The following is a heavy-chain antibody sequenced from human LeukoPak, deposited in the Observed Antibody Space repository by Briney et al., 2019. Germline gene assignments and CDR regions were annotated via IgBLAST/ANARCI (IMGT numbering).Heavy chain of an antibody. V-gene: IGHV4-59*01. J-gene: IGHJ4*02. CDR2: IYYSGST. Sequence: SETLSLTCTVSGGSISSYYWSWIRQPPGKGLEWIGYIYYSGSTSYNPSLKSRVTTSVDTSKNQFSLKLSSVTAADTAVYYCAREVGYSNYFDYWGQGTLVTVSS. CDR1: GGSISSYY. D-gene: IGHD2-15*01. CDR3: AREVGYSNYFDY.